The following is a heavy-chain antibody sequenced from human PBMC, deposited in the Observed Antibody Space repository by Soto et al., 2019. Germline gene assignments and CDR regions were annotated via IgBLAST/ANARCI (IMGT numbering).Heavy chain of an antibody. V-gene: IGHV3-23*01. CDR1: GFTFRNYA. D-gene: IGHD4-17*01. Sequence: EVQLLESGGGLVQPGGSLRLSCTASGFTFRNYAMIWVRQAPGKGLQWVSGISDSGAVIFHADSVRGRFTISRDNSKNTLFLQMDSLRAEDTAVYYCGRGVDYRDYAIDYWGQGTLVTVSS. J-gene: IGHJ4*02. CDR2: ISDSGAVI. CDR3: GRGVDYRDYAIDY.